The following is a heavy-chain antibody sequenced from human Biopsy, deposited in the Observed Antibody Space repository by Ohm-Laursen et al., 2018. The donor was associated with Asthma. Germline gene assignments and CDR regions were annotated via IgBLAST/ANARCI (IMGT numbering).Heavy chain of an antibody. Sequence: SLRLSCAASRFTYEMHWVRQAPGKGLEWVAVISYDGSSIYYADSVKGRFTISRDNPMKRLYLQMSSLTAEDTAVYYCASRGGDFWSGYYMDYWGQGTLVTVSS. D-gene: IGHD3-3*01. CDR1: RFTYE. J-gene: IGHJ4*02. V-gene: IGHV3-30-3*01. CDR3: ASRGGDFWSGYYMDY. CDR2: ISYDGSSI.